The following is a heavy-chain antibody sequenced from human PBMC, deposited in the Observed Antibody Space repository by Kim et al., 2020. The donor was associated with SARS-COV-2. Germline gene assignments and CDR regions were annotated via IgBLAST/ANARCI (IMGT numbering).Heavy chain of an antibody. CDR3: ARDGRYFDWLHYFDY. Sequence: ASVKVSCKASGYTFTSYGISWVRQAPGQGLEWMGWISAYNGNTNYAQKLQGRVTMTTDTSTSTAYMELRSLRSDDTAVYYCARDGRYFDWLHYFDYWGQGTLVTVSS. CDR1: GYTFTSYG. D-gene: IGHD3-9*01. V-gene: IGHV1-18*01. J-gene: IGHJ4*02. CDR2: ISAYNGNT.